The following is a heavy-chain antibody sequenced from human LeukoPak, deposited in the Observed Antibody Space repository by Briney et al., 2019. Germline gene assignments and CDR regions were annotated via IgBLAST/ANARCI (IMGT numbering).Heavy chain of an antibody. V-gene: IGHV3-66*01. CDR3: ARGSGTTPTRN. D-gene: IGHD1-26*01. Sequence: PGRSLRLSCAASGFTFSSYAMHWVRQAPGKGLEWVSVIYSGGSTYYADSVKGRFTISRDNSKNTLYLQMNSLRAEDTAVYYCARGSGTTPTRNWGQGTLVTVSS. J-gene: IGHJ4*02. CDR2: IYSGGST. CDR1: GFTFSSYA.